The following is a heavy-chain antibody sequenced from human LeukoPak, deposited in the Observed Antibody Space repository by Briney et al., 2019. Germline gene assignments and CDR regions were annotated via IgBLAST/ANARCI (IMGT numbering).Heavy chain of an antibody. CDR1: GDSINSHS. D-gene: IGHD3-10*01. V-gene: IGHV4-59*08. J-gene: IGHJ6*02. Sequence: SETLSLTCNVSGDSINSHSWNWIRQPPGKGLEWIGYIYYGDSTNYNPSLKNRVTISIDTSKNQFSLKVSSVTAADTAVYYCARRGSGYYYYGMDVWGQGTTVTVSS. CDR2: IYYGDST. CDR3: ARRGSGYYYYGMDV.